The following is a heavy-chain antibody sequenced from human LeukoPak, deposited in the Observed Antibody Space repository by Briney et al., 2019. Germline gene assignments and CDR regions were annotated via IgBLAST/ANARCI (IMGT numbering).Heavy chain of an antibody. CDR2: ISSSGSTI. D-gene: IGHD5-18*01. Sequence: GGSLRLSCAASGFTFSDYYMSWIRQAPGKGLEWVSYISSSGSTIYYADSVKGRFTISRDNAKNSLYLQMNSLRAEDTAIYYCAKDIAQGYTYGSIEQDYWGQGTLVTVSS. J-gene: IGHJ4*02. V-gene: IGHV3-11*01. CDR3: AKDIAQGYTYGSIEQDY. CDR1: GFTFSDYY.